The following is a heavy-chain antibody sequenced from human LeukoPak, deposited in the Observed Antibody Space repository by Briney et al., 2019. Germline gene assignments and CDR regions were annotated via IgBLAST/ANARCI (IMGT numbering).Heavy chain of an antibody. CDR1: GFTFSSYS. D-gene: IGHD1-1*01. CDR3: ARAPGDWNYGMDV. J-gene: IGHJ6*02. Sequence: GGSLRLSCAASGFTFSSYSMNWVRQAPGKGLEWVSYISSSSSTIYYADSVKGRFTISRDNAKNSLYLQMNSLRAEDTAVYYRARAPGDWNYGMDVWGQGTTVTVSS. CDR2: ISSSSSTI. V-gene: IGHV3-48*01.